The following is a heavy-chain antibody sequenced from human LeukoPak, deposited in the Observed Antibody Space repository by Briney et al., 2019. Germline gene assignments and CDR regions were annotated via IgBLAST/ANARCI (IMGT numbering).Heavy chain of an antibody. J-gene: IGHJ4*02. CDR1: EFTFDDYG. CDR2: INWNGGST. Sequence: GPGGSLRLSCAASEFTFDDYGMSWVRQAPGKGLEWVSGINWNGGSTGYADSVKGRFTISRDNAKNSLYLQMNSLRAEDTALYYCARVGGTNLGSSGYYYRVYYFDYWGQGTLVTVSS. V-gene: IGHV3-20*04. D-gene: IGHD3-22*01. CDR3: ARVGGTNLGSSGYYYRVYYFDY.